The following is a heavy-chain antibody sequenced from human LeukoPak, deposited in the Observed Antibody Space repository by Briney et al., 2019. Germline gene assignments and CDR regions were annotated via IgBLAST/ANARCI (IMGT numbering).Heavy chain of an antibody. CDR2: IYSGGRT. J-gene: IGHJ4*02. CDR3: ARGEGLFDY. CDR1: GFTFSHYW. V-gene: IGHV3-53*01. Sequence: PGGSLRLSCAASGFTFSHYWMSWVRQAPGKGLEWVSVIYSGGRTKYADSVKGRFTISRDNSKNTLYLQMNSLRAEDTAVYYCARGEGLFDYWGQGTLVTVSS.